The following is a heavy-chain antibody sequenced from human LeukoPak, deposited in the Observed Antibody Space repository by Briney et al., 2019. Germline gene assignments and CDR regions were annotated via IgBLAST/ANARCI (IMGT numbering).Heavy chain of an antibody. V-gene: IGHV3-21*01. J-gene: IGHJ4*02. D-gene: IGHD2-21*02. CDR2: ISSSGSYI. Sequence: GGSLRLSCAASGFTFSNYNMNWVRQAPGKGLEWVSSISSSGSYIYYADSMKGRFTISRDNAKNSLYLQMNSLRAEDKAVYYCASRASCGGDCYQFDYWGQGTLVTVSS. CDR1: GFTFSNYN. CDR3: ASRASCGGDCYQFDY.